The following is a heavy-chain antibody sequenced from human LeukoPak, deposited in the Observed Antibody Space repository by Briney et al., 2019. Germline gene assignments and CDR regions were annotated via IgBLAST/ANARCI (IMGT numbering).Heavy chain of an antibody. Sequence: ASVKVSCKASGYTFTDYYMHWVRQAPGQGLEWMGRINPNSGGTKYAQKFQGRVTMTRDTPISTAYMEVSSLTSDDTAVYYCARARGSGSYYNLDYWGQGTLVTVSS. CDR3: ARARGSGSYYNLDY. D-gene: IGHD3-10*01. CDR2: INPNSGGT. J-gene: IGHJ4*02. CDR1: GYTFTDYY. V-gene: IGHV1-2*06.